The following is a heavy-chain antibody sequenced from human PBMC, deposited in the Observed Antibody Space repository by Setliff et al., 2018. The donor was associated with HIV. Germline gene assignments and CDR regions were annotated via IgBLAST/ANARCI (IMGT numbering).Heavy chain of an antibody. CDR3: ASTYYYDSGSYPLDY. CDR2: IIPILGIA. CDR1: GGTFSSYA. V-gene: IGHV1-69*10. Sequence: GASVKVSCKASGGTFSSYAISWVRQAPGHGLEWMGGIIPILGIADYAQKFQGRVTITADNSTSTAYMELSSLRSEDTALYYCASTYYYDSGSYPLDYWGQGSLVTVSS. J-gene: IGHJ4*02. D-gene: IGHD3-10*01.